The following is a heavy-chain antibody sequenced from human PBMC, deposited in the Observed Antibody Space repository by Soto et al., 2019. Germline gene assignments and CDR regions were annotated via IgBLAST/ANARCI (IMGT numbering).Heavy chain of an antibody. CDR3: AGAQDGYNSFDY. V-gene: IGHV5-10-1*01. CDR2: IDPSDSYT. D-gene: IGHD5-12*01. Sequence: GESLKISCKGSGYSFTSYWISWVRQMPGKGLEWMGRIDPSDSYTNYSPSFQGHVTISADKSISTAYLQWSSLKASDTAMYYCAGAQDGYNSFDYWGQGTLVTVSS. J-gene: IGHJ4*02. CDR1: GYSFTSYW.